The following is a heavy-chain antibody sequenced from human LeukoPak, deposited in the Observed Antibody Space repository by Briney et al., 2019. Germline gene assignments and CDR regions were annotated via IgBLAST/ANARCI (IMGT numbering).Heavy chain of an antibody. D-gene: IGHD5-12*01. Sequence: PGGSLRLSCVASGFTFRSYAMNWVRQAPGKGLEWVSYMSSDSSFINYADSVKGRFTISRDNAKNSLFLQMDSPRADDTAVYYCARGEVATTYYYGMDVWGLGTTVTVSS. CDR3: ARGEVATTYYYGMDV. CDR1: GFTFRSYA. CDR2: MSSDSSFI. J-gene: IGHJ6*02. V-gene: IGHV3-21*05.